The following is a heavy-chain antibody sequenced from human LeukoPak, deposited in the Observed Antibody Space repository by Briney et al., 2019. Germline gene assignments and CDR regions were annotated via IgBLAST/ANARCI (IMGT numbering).Heavy chain of an antibody. V-gene: IGHV3-23*01. Sequence: GRSLRLSCAASAFTFGSYAVRWVSPAPGKGLEWVSTISGSGAGTYYADSVKGRFTISRDNPKNTLYLQMNSLRAEDTAIYYCAKGTRGSGTSYNDDYWGQGTLVTVSS. CDR2: ISGSGAGT. D-gene: IGHD3-10*01. CDR3: AKGTRGSGTSYNDDY. CDR1: AFTFGSYA. J-gene: IGHJ4*02.